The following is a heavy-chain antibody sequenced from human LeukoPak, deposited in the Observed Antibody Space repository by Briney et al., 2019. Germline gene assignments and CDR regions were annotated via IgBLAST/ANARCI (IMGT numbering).Heavy chain of an antibody. CDR1: GCTFSSYW. CDR3: ARGARGQIIAAAVG. J-gene: IGHJ4*02. CDR2: INSDGSST. Sequence: GGSLRLSCAASGCTFSSYWMHWVRQAPGKGLVWVSRINSDGSSTSYADSVKGRFTISRDNAKNTLYLQMNSLRAEDTAVYYCARGARGQIIAAAVGWGQGTLVTVSS. D-gene: IGHD6-13*01. V-gene: IGHV3-74*01.